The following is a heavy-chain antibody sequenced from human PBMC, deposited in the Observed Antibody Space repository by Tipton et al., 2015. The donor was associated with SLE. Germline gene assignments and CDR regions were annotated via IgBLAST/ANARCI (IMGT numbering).Heavy chain of an antibody. CDR1: GGSISSSSYY. CDR2: IYYSGST. D-gene: IGHD1-26*01. J-gene: IGHJ2*01. V-gene: IGHV4-39*07. CDR3: ARARGSYQGYWYFDL. Sequence: TLSLTCTVSGGSISSSSYYWGWIRQPPGKGLEWIGSIYYSGSTYYNPSLKSRVTISVDTSKNQFSLKLSSVTAADTAVYYCARARGSYQGYWYFDLWGRDTLVTVSS.